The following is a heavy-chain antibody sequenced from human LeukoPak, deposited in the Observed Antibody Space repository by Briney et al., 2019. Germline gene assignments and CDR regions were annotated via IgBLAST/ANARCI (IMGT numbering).Heavy chain of an antibody. V-gene: IGHV4-4*07. D-gene: IGHD3-22*01. J-gene: IGHJ4*02. CDR3: ARANYDGSDY. CDR1: GGSISSYY. CDR2: IYTSGTT. Sequence: SETVSLTCTVSGGSISSYYWSWIRQPAGKGLEWIGRIYTSGTTNYNPSLKSRVTMSVDTSKNQFSLKMRSVTAADTAVYYCARANYDGSDYWGQGTLVTVSS.